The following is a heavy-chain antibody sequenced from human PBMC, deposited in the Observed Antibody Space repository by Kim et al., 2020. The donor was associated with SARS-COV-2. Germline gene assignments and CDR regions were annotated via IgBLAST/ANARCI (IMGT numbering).Heavy chain of an antibody. D-gene: IGHD3-9*01. CDR3: ARALSGSNYDILTGYYLSCLDP. CDR1: GYTFTSYY. J-gene: IGHJ5*02. V-gene: IGHV1-46*01. Sequence: ASVKVSCKASGYTFTSYYMHWVRQAPGQGLEWMGIINPSGGSTSYAQKFQGRVTMTRDTSTSTVYMELSSLRSEDTAVYYCARALSGSNYDILTGYYLSCLDPWGQGTLVTVSS. CDR2: INPSGGST.